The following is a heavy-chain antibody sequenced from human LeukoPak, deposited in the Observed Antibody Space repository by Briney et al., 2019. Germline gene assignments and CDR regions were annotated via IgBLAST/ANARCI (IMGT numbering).Heavy chain of an antibody. CDR3: ARGRGSYYTPPYFDY. V-gene: IGHV4-34*01. CDR2: INHSGST. Sequence: SETLSLTCAVYGGSFSGYYWSWIRQPPGKGLEWIGEINHSGSTNYNPSLKSRVTISVGTSKNQFSLKLSSVTAADTAAYYCARGRGSYYTPPYFDYWGQGTLVTVSS. CDR1: GGSFSGYY. J-gene: IGHJ4*02. D-gene: IGHD1-26*01.